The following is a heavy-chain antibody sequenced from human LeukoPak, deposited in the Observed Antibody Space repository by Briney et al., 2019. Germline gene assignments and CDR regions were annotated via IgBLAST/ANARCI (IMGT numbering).Heavy chain of an antibody. CDR2: IYYSGST. CDR1: GGSISSYY. CDR3: ARARAPPGYYMDV. J-gene: IGHJ6*03. Sequence: SETLSLTCTVPGGSISSYYWSRIRQPPGKGLEWIGYIYYSGSTNYNPSLKSRVTISVDTSKNQFSLKLSSVTAADTAVYYCARARAPPGYYMDVWGKGTTVTVSS. V-gene: IGHV4-59*01.